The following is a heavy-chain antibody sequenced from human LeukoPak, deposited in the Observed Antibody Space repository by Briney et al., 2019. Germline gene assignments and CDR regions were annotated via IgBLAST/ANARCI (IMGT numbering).Heavy chain of an antibody. V-gene: IGHV3-23*01. CDR2: ISGSGGST. J-gene: IGHJ5*02. Sequence: GGSLRLSCAASGFTFSSYAMSWVRQAPGKGLEWVSAISGSGGSTYYADSVKGRFTISRDNSKNTLYLQMNSLRAEDTAVYYCAKHKGEYYDFWSGYFHNWFDPWGQGTLVTVSS. D-gene: IGHD3-3*01. CDR3: AKHKGEYYDFWSGYFHNWFDP. CDR1: GFTFSSYA.